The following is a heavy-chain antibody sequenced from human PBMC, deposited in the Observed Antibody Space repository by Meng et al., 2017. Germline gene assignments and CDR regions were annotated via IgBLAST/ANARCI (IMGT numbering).Heavy chain of an antibody. CDR1: GFTFDDYG. J-gene: IGHJ4*02. Sequence: GESLKISCAASGFTFDDYGMSWVHQAPGKGLEWVSGINWNGGSTGYADSVKGRFTISRENAKNSLYLQMNSLRAGDTAVYYCTTEPLPWEVGASGWGQGTLVTV. D-gene: IGHD1-26*01. CDR3: TTEPLPWEVGASG. CDR2: INWNGGST. V-gene: IGHV3-20*04.